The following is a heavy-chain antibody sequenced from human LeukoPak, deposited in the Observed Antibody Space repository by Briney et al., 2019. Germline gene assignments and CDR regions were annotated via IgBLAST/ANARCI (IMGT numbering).Heavy chain of an antibody. J-gene: IGHJ4*02. CDR2: INPNSGGT. D-gene: IGHD3-10*01. CDR1: GYTFTGYY. Sequence: ASVKVSCKASGYTFTGYYMHWVRQAPGQGLEWMGWINPNSGGTNYAQKFQGRVTMTRNTSISTAYMELSSLRSEDTAVYYCARWASGWFPFDYWGQGTLVTVSS. CDR3: ARWASGWFPFDY. V-gene: IGHV1-2*02.